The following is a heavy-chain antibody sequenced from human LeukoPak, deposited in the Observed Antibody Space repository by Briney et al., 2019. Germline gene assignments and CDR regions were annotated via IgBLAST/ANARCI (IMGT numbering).Heavy chain of an antibody. CDR1: GYAFTSYY. J-gene: IGHJ5*02. CDR3: ATELLPHNWFDP. D-gene: IGHD1-26*01. V-gene: IGHV1-46*01. CDR2: INPSGGST. Sequence: ASVKVSCKASGYAFTSYYMHWVRQAPGQGLEWMGIINPSGGSTSYAQKFQGRVTMTRDMSTSTVYMELSSLRSEDTAVYYCATELLPHNWFDPWGQGTLVTVSS.